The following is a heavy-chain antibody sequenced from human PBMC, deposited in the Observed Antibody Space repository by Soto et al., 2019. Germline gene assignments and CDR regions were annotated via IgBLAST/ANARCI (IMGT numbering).Heavy chain of an antibody. D-gene: IGHD6-19*01. V-gene: IGHV3-23*01. CDR1: GFTFSSYA. CDR3: AKDRAVAGGSFAY. Sequence: EVQLLESGGGLVQPGGSLRLSCAASGFTFSSYAMSWVRQAPGKGLEWVSAISGRGGSTYYADSVKGRFTSSRDNSKHTLYLQMTSLRAEDTAVYYCAKDRAVAGGSFAYLGQGTLVTVSS. J-gene: IGHJ4*02. CDR2: ISGRGGST.